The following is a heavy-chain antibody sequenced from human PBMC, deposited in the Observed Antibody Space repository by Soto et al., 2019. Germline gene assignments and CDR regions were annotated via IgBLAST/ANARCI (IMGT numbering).Heavy chain of an antibody. CDR1: GGTFSSYT. J-gene: IGHJ5*02. Sequence: GASVKVSCKASGGTFSSYTISWVRQAPGQGLEWMGRIIPILGIANYAQKFQGRVTITADKSTSTAYMELSSLRADDTAVYYCAKDRGSSLYHWFDPWGQGTLVTVSS. V-gene: IGHV1-69*04. CDR2: IIPILGIA. CDR3: AKDRGSSLYHWFDP. D-gene: IGHD6-13*01.